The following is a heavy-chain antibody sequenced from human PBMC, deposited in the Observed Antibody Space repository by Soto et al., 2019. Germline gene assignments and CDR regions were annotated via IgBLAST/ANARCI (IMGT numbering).Heavy chain of an antibody. CDR3: ATLPPRIVVTLLPIPT. CDR2: IYHSGGP. V-gene: IGHV4-4*02. Sequence: QVQLRQSGPGLVKTSGTLSLTCAVSGGSVSSTNWWTWVRQPPGKRLEGIGEIYHSGGPTYSPSLTGRATISVYKSNNQFSLRLRSVTAADTAVYYCATLPPRIVVTLLPIPTWGQGIQVTVSS. D-gene: IGHD2-21*01. CDR1: GGSVSSTNW. J-gene: IGHJ5*02.